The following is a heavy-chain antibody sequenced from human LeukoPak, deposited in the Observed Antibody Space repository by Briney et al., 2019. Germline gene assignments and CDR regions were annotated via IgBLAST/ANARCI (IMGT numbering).Heavy chain of an antibody. CDR3: ERTGSRYAFAY. V-gene: IGHV5-51*01. Sequence: VGSRQISGKGSGYSFTSYGIGGARQLPGKGLEWMGIIYPGDSDTRHSPSFQGQVPLSAHKSISTASLQWSRLQGSDTPMYECERTGSRYAFAYWGEGTLVTVP. D-gene: IGHD2-2*01. CDR2: IYPGDSDT. CDR1: GYSFTSYG. J-gene: IGHJ4*02.